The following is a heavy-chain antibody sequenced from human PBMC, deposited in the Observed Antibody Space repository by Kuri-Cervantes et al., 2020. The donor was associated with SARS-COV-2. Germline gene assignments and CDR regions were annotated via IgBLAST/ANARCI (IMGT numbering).Heavy chain of an antibody. D-gene: IGHD6-13*01. CDR3: AKDYSIRLYSSRWYVDY. V-gene: IGHV3-21*01. Sequence: GGSLRLSCAASGFTFSSYSMNWVRQAPGKGLEWVSSISSSSFYIYYADSVKGRFTISRDNAKNSLYLQMNSLRAEDTAVYYCAKDYSIRLYSSRWYVDYWGQGTLVTVSS. CDR1: GFTFSSYS. J-gene: IGHJ4*02. CDR2: ISSSSFYI.